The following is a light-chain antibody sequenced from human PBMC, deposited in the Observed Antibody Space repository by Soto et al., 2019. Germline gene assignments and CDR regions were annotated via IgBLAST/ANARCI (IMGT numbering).Light chain of an antibody. Sequence: DVQMTQSPSSLSASVGDRVTLTYRASQSISSYLNWYQLKPGRPPKLLIYFASSLQAGVPSRFSGAGSETDFTLTITDLQPEDFTSYFCLQTDSVPYTFGQGT. CDR2: FAS. J-gene: IGKJ2*01. CDR1: QSISSY. V-gene: IGKV1-39*01. CDR3: LQTDSVPYT.